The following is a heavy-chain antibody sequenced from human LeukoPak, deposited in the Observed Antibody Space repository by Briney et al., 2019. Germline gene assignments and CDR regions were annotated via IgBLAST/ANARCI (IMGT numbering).Heavy chain of an antibody. J-gene: IGHJ4*02. CDR1: RFTFSNYW. D-gene: IGHD2-2*01. Sequence: PGGSLRLSCAASRFTFSNYWMNWVRQAPGKGLEWVANIKEDGSEKYYVDPVKGRFTISRDNAKNSLDLQMNSLRAEDTAVYYCATGRYCSSTSCSAHFDYWGQGTLVTVSS. CDR2: IKEDGSEK. CDR3: ATGRYCSSTSCSAHFDY. V-gene: IGHV3-7*01.